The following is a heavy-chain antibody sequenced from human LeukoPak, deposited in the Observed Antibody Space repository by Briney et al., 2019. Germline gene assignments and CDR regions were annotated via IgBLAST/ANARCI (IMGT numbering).Heavy chain of an antibody. CDR1: GYTFTSYY. J-gene: IGHJ4*02. Sequence: ASVKVSCKASGYTFTSYYMHWVRQAPGQGLEWMGIIDPSGGSTTYAQKFQDRITMTRDMSTSTVYMVLSSLRSEDTAVYYCASYGRTFDYWGQGTLVTVSS. CDR2: IDPSGGST. D-gene: IGHD1-7*01. CDR3: ASYGRTFDY. V-gene: IGHV1-46*01.